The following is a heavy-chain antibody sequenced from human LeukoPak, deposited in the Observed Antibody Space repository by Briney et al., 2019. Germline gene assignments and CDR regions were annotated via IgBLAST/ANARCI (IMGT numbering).Heavy chain of an antibody. J-gene: IGHJ3*02. D-gene: IGHD2/OR15-2a*01. Sequence: ASVKVSCKASGYTFTGYNMHWVRQAPGQGLEWLGMISPNSGGTKYAQNFQGRVTMTRDTSISTAYMELSSLTSDDTAVYYCARGNPHIWGHGTMVTVSS. CDR1: GYTFTGYN. CDR3: ARGNPHI. V-gene: IGHV1-2*02. CDR2: ISPNSGGT.